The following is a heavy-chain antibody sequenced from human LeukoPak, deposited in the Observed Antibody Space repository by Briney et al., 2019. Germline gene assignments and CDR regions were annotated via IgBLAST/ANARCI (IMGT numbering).Heavy chain of an antibody. Sequence: GASVKVSCKASGYIFTDYYMHWVRQAPGQGLEWMGWISAYNGNTNYAQKLQGRVTMTTDTSTSTAYMELRSLRSDDTAVYYCARDMYSSSSNPDDAFDIWGQGTMVTVSS. D-gene: IGHD6-6*01. CDR2: ISAYNGNT. CDR1: GYIFTDYY. V-gene: IGHV1-18*04. J-gene: IGHJ3*02. CDR3: ARDMYSSSSNPDDAFDI.